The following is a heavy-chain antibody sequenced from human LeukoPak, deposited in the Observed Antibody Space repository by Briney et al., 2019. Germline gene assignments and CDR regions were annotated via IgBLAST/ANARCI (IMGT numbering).Heavy chain of an antibody. J-gene: IGHJ4*02. CDR2: ISSSSSYI. Sequence: PGGSLRLSCAASGFTFSSYSMNWVRQAPGKGLEWVSSISSSSSYIYYADSVKGRFTISRDNAKNSLYLQMNSLRAEDTAVYYCARDRVIAAAGTVDYWGQGTLVTVSS. D-gene: IGHD6-13*01. V-gene: IGHV3-21*01. CDR3: ARDRVIAAAGTVDY. CDR1: GFTFSSYS.